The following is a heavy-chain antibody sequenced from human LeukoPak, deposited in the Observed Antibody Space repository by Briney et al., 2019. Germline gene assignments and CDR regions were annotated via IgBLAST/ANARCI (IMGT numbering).Heavy chain of an antibody. Sequence: PGGSLRLSCAASGFTFSSYWMNWVRQAPGKGLVWVSRIASDGSSTTYADSVKGRFSISRDNAKNTLYLQMNSLRAEDTAVYYCARDRVAADWYFDLWGRGTLVIVSS. CDR1: GFTFSSYW. V-gene: IGHV3-74*01. D-gene: IGHD6-19*01. CDR2: IASDGSST. CDR3: ARDRVAADWYFDL. J-gene: IGHJ2*01.